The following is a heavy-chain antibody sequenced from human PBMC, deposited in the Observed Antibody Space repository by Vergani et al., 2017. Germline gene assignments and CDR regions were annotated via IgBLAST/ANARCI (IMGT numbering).Heavy chain of an antibody. D-gene: IGHD3-10*01. CDR2: INPNRGGT. J-gene: IGHJ4*02. V-gene: IGHV1-2*02. CDR3: ATTYYYGSGSYYENYFDY. Sequence: QVQLVQSGAEVKKPGASVKVSCKASGYTFTGYYMHWVRQATGQGLEWMGWINPNRGGTNYAQKFQGRVTMTRDTSISTAYMELSRLRSDDTAVYYCATTYYYGSGSYYENYFDYWGQGTLVTVSS. CDR1: GYTFTGYY.